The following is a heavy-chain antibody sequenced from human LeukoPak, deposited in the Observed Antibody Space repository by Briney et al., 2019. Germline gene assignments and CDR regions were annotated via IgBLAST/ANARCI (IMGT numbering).Heavy chain of an antibody. D-gene: IGHD2-2*01. CDR3: ARDPAKSPAAIYHYGMDV. CDR1: GFTFSSYG. J-gene: IGHJ6*04. CDR2: IWYDGSNK. V-gene: IGHV3-33*01. Sequence: GGSLRLSCAASGFTFSSYGMHWVRQAPGKGLEWVAVIWYDGSNKYYADSVKGRFTISRDNSKNTLYLQMNSLRAEDTAVYYCARDPAKSPAAIYHYGMDVWGKGTTVTVSS.